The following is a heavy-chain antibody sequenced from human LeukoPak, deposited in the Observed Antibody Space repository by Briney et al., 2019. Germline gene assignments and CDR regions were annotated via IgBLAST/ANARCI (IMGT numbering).Heavy chain of an antibody. CDR1: GGSISSYY. CDR3: ARDRGEGYCSSTSCAFDY. CDR2: IYYSGST. Sequence: SETLSLTCTVSGGSISSYYWSWIRQPPGKGLEWIGYIYYSGSTNYNPSLKSRVTISVDTSKNQFSLKLSSVTAADTAVYYCARDRGEGYCSSTSCAFDYWGQGTLVTVSS. V-gene: IGHV4-59*12. D-gene: IGHD2-2*01. J-gene: IGHJ4*02.